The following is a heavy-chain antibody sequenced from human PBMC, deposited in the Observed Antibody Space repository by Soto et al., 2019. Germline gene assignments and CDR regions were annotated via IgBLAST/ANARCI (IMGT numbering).Heavy chain of an antibody. CDR1: GYSFTSYW. J-gene: IGHJ6*02. D-gene: IGHD3-22*01. CDR2: IYPGDSDT. Sequence: SLKISCKGSGYSFTSYWIGWVRQMPGKGLEWMGIIYPGDSDTRYSPSFQGQVTISADKSISTAYLQWSSLKASDTAMYYCARSYYYDSRRGYGMDVWGQGTTVTVSS. CDR3: ARSYYYDSRRGYGMDV. V-gene: IGHV5-51*01.